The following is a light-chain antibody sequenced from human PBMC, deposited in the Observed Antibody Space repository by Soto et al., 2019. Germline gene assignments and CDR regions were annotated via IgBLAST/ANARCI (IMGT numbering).Light chain of an antibody. CDR2: AAS. Sequence: DIQMTQSPSSLSASVGDRVTITCRESQRISKKLSWYQQKPGKAPKLLIYAASTLQNGVPSRISGSGSGTDFTLTIDSLQPEDFATYYCQQSYSRVTFGQGTKVEIK. V-gene: IGKV1-39*01. J-gene: IGKJ1*01. CDR3: QQSYSRVT. CDR1: QRISKK.